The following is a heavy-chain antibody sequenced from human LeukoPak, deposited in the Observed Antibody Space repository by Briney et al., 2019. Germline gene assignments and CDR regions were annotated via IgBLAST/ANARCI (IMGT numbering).Heavy chain of an antibody. CDR2: IGSDGST. V-gene: IGHV3-64*01. J-gene: IGHJ3*01. CDR1: GFTFSTSV. Sequence: GGPLRLSCAASGFTFSTSVMHWVRQGPGKGLEYVSTIGSDGSTHYANSLKDRFTISRDNSNNMLYLQMGSLRAEDMAVYYCAREGHSSGHCGNFDLWGRGTIVTVSS. D-gene: IGHD3-22*01. CDR3: AREGHSSGHCGNFDL.